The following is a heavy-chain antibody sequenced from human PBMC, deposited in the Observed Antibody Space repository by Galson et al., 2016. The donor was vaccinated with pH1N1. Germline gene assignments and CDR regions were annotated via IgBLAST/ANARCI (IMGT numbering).Heavy chain of an antibody. CDR1: GLTFSRYG. Sequence: SLRLSCAASGLTFSRYGTSWVRQAPGKGLEWVSGISDSGDYTYYVDSVKGRFTISRDNSKNTLYVQMNSLRAEDTAVYYCAKTYDFWAAYPPYYFDYWGQGTLVTVSS. J-gene: IGHJ4*02. D-gene: IGHD3-3*01. CDR2: ISDSGDYT. CDR3: AKTYDFWAAYPPYYFDY. V-gene: IGHV3-23*01.